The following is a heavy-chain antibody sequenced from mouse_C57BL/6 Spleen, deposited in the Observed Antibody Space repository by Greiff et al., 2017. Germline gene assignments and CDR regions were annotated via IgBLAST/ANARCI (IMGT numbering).Heavy chain of an antibody. D-gene: IGHD1-1*01. V-gene: IGHV1-69*01. CDR1: GYTFTSYW. Sequence: QVQLQQPGAELVMPGASVKLSCKASGYTFTSYWMHWVKQRPGQGLEWIGEIDPSDSYTNYNQKFKGKSTLTVDKSSSTAYMQLSSLTSEDSAVYYCARGEYYGSSDYWGQGTTLTVSS. CDR3: ARGEYYGSSDY. J-gene: IGHJ2*01. CDR2: IDPSDSYT.